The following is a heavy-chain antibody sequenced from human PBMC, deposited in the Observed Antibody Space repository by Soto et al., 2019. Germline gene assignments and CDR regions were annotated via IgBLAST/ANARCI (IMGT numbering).Heavy chain of an antibody. CDR1: GGSISSSSYY. CDR3: ARHIPSIAARPSHYYYYMDV. Sequence: SETLSLTYTVSGGSISSSSYYWGWIRQPPGKGLEWIGSIYYSGSTYYNPSLKSRVTISVDTSKNQFSLKLSSVTAADTAVYYCARHIPSIAARPSHYYYYMDVWGKGTTVTVSS. V-gene: IGHV4-39*01. J-gene: IGHJ6*03. CDR2: IYYSGST. D-gene: IGHD6-6*01.